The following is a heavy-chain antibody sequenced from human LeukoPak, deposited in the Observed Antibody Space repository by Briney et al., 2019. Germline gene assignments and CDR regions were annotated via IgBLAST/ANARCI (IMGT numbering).Heavy chain of an antibody. V-gene: IGHV3-49*04. D-gene: IGHD4-17*01. CDR3: TRESPDDYGDYVGLDY. CDR2: IRSKAYGGTT. J-gene: IGHJ4*02. CDR1: RFTFGDYA. Sequence: PGGSLRLSCTASRFTFGDYAMSWVRQAPGKGLEWAGFIRSKAYGGTTEYAASVKGRFTTSRDDSKSIAYLQMNSLKTEDTAVYYCTRESPDDYGDYVGLDYWGQGTLVTVSS.